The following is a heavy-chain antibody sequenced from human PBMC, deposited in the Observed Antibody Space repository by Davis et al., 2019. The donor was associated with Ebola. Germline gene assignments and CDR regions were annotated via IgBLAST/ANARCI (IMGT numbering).Heavy chain of an antibody. V-gene: IGHV1-69*13. CDR2: IIPIFGTA. J-gene: IGHJ6*02. D-gene: IGHD2-2*02. Sequence: SVKVSCKASGGTFSSYAISWVRQAPGQGLEWMGGIIPIFGTANYAQKFQGRVTITADESTSTAYMELSSLRSEDTAVYYCARVGCSSTSCYKPGLWGAPETPYYYGMDVWGQGTTVTVSS. CDR1: GGTFSSYA. CDR3: ARVGCSSTSCYKPGLWGAPETPYYYGMDV.